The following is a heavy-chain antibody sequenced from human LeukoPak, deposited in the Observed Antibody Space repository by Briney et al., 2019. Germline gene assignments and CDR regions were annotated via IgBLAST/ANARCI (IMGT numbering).Heavy chain of an antibody. CDR3: ARELPFDY. CDR1: GFTFSSNW. V-gene: IGHV3-74*01. Sequence: QPGGSLRLSCAASGFTFSSNWMHWVRQAPGKGLGWVSGINSDGSSTTYAESVKGRFTISRDNAKNTLYLQMNSLRAEDTAVYYCARELPFDYWGQGTLVTVSS. J-gene: IGHJ4*02. CDR2: INSDGSST.